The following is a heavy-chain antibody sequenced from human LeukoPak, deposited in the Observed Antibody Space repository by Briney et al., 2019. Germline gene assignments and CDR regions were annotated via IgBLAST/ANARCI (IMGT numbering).Heavy chain of an antibody. D-gene: IGHD4-17*01. V-gene: IGHV4-34*01. CDR1: GGSFSGYY. Sequence: PSEPLSLTCAVYGGSFSGYYWSWIRQPPGKGLEWVGQINHGGSTNYHPSLKSRVTISVDTSRNQFSLKLSSVTAADTAVYYCASWTVTTYYYYYAMDVWGQGTTVTVSS. CDR2: INHGGST. CDR3: ASWTVTTYYYYYAMDV. J-gene: IGHJ6*02.